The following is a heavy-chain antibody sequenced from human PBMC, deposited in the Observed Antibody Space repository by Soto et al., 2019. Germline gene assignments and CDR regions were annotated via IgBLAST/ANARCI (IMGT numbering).Heavy chain of an antibody. J-gene: IGHJ3*02. CDR3: ARDDSFAFDI. CDR1: GFSFTSYS. V-gene: IGHV3-48*01. Sequence: PWGSLRISCAASGFSFTSYSVNWVRQAPGKGLEWVSYIRGTTHYADSVKGRFTISRDNARSSLYLQMNSLRADDTAVYYCARDDSFAFDIWGQGTMVTVSS. D-gene: IGHD2-21*01. CDR2: IRGTT.